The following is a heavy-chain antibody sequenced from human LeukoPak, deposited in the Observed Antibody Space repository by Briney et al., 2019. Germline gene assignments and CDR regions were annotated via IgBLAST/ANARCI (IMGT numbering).Heavy chain of an antibody. D-gene: IGHD6-13*01. CDR1: GFTFSSYA. Sequence: GRSLRLSCAASGFTFSSYAMHWVRQAPGKGLEWVAVISYDGSNKYYADSVKGRFTISRDNSKNTLYLQMNSLRAEDTAVYYCARSTGIAAAPYDYWGQGTLVTVSS. J-gene: IGHJ4*02. V-gene: IGHV3-30-3*01. CDR3: ARSTGIAAAPYDY. CDR2: ISYDGSNK.